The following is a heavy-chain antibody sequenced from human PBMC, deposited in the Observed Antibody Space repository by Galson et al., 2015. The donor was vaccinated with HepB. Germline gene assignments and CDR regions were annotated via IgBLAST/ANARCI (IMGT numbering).Heavy chain of an antibody. CDR3: ARDGSCSGGSFYYPYFFYFMDV. Sequence: SLRLSCAASGFTFSSYSMNWVRQAPGKGLEWVSYISSSSSTIYYADSVKGRFTISRDNAKNSLYLQMNSLRGEDTAVYYFARDGSCSGGSFYYPYFFYFMDVWGKGTTVTVS. D-gene: IGHD2-15*01. CDR2: ISSSSSTI. V-gene: IGHV3-48*01. J-gene: IGHJ6*03. CDR1: GFTFSSYS.